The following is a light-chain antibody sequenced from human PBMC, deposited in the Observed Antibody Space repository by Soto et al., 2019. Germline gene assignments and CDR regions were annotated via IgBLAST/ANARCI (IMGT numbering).Light chain of an antibody. V-gene: IGKV1-5*03. CDR1: HSIGSW. Sequence: DIQMTQSPSTLSASVGDRVTITCRATHSIGSWLAWYQQKPGKAPKLLIYKASNLESGVPLRFSGSASGTEFTLTISGLQPDDFATYYCQQYDNHSGYTFGQGTKLEMK. J-gene: IGKJ2*01. CDR3: QQYDNHSGYT. CDR2: KAS.